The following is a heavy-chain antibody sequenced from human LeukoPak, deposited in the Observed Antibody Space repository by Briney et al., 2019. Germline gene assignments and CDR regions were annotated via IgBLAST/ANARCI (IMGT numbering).Heavy chain of an antibody. CDR1: GFTFDDYA. CDR3: AKDKGRGAVAGPFDY. J-gene: IGHJ4*02. Sequence: SLRLSCAASGFTFDDYAMHWVRQAPGKGLEWVSGISWNSGGIGYADSVKGRFTISRDNAKNSLYLQMNSLRAEDTALYYCAKDKGRGAVAGPFDYWGQGALVTVSS. V-gene: IGHV3-9*01. CDR2: ISWNSGGI. D-gene: IGHD6-19*01.